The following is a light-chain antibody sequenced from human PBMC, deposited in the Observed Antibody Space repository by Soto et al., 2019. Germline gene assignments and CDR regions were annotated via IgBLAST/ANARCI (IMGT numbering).Light chain of an antibody. CDR2: DVS. CDR3: SSYTSSSTDV. J-gene: IGLJ1*01. CDR1: SSDVGGYNY. V-gene: IGLV2-14*01. Sequence: QSVLTQPASVSGSPGQSITISCTGTSSDVGGYNYVSWYPQHPGKAPKLMIYDVSYRPSGVSNRFSGSKSGNTASLTISGLQAEDEADYYCSSYTSSSTDVFGTGTKLTVL.